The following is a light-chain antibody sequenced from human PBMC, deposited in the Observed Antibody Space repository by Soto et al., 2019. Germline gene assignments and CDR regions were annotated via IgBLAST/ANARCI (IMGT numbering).Light chain of an antibody. Sequence: DIQMTQSPSTLSASVGDRVTITCRSSQSISSWLAWYQQKPGKAPKLLIYKATSVESGVPSRFSCSGSGTEFTLTIRSLQPADFATYYCQQYNSYPYTFGPGTKLEIK. CDR2: KAT. J-gene: IGKJ2*01. CDR1: QSISSW. CDR3: QQYNSYPYT. V-gene: IGKV1-5*03.